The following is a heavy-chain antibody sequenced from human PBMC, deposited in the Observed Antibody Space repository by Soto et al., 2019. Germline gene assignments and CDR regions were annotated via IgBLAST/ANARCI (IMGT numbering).Heavy chain of an antibody. V-gene: IGHV5-10-1*01. D-gene: IGHD6-13*01. J-gene: IGHJ6*02. Sequence: PGESLKISCQGSGYSFTTHWITWVRQTPGKGLEWMGRIDPSNSYINYSPSFQGHVTISVDRSISTAYLQWSSLKASDTAMYYCARRGIAALPHGMDVWGQGTTVTVSS. CDR1: GYSFTTHW. CDR2: IDPSNSYI. CDR3: ARRGIAALPHGMDV.